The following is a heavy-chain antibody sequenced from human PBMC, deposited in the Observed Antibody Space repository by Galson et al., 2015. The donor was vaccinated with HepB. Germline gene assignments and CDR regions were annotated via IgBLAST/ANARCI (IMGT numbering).Heavy chain of an antibody. V-gene: IGHV3-7*03. D-gene: IGHD2/OR15-2a*01. J-gene: IGHJ4*02. CDR2: ISPVGSEQ. CDR1: RFTFSSDW. CDR3: FTRNY. Sequence: SLRLSCAASRFTFSSDWMNWVRQAPGKGLEWVANISPVGSEQYHVDSVKGRFTISRDNGKKTLYLQMDSLRVEDTALYYCFTRNYWGQGTLVTVSS.